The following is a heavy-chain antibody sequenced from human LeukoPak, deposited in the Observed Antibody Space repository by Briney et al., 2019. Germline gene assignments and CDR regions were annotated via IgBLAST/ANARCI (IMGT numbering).Heavy chain of an antibody. CDR3: AKSGFRYCSSTSCFYHYYYMDV. V-gene: IGHV3-23*01. Sequence: GGSLRLSCAASGFTFSSYAMSWVRQAPGKGLEWVSAISGSGGSTYYADSVKGRFTISRDNSKNTLYLQMNSLRAEDTAVYYCAKSGFRYCSSTSCFYHYYYMDVWGKGTTVTVSS. J-gene: IGHJ6*03. CDR1: GFTFSSYA. CDR2: ISGSGGST. D-gene: IGHD2-2*01.